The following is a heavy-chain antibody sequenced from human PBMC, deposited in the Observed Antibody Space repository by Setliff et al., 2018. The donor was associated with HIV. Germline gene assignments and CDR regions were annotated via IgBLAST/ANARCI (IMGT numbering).Heavy chain of an antibody. Sequence: PSETLSLTCTVSGGSISSYYWSWIRQPPGKGLEWIGYIYYSGSTNYNPSLKSRVTISVDTSKNQFSQKLSSVTAADTAVYYCARGYNHPDYYYYYYMDVWGKGTTVTVSS. CDR1: GGSISSYY. CDR2: IYYSGST. D-gene: IGHD1-20*01. J-gene: IGHJ6*03. V-gene: IGHV4-59*01. CDR3: ARGYNHPDYYYYYYMDV.